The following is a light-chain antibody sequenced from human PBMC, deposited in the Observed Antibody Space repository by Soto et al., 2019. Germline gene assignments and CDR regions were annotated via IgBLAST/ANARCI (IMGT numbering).Light chain of an antibody. CDR1: SGEIAGRF. V-gene: IGLV6-57*04. J-gene: IGLJ3*02. Sequence: NFMLTQPHSVSESPGKTITISCTRSSGEIAGRFVQWYRQRPGSAPTTVIYEDNRRPSGVPDRFSGSIDRSSNSASLTISGLKTEDEADYYCQSYDTDNHGVFGGGTKLTVL. CDR3: QSYDTDNHGV. CDR2: EDN.